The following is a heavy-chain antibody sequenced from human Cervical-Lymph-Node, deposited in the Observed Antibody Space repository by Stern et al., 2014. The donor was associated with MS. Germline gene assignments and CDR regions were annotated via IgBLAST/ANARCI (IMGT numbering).Heavy chain of an antibody. J-gene: IGHJ5*01. D-gene: IGHD2-21*02. V-gene: IGHV1-69*01. CDR3: ARGAYCGGDCYWGWFDS. CDR2: IIPLFGAA. Sequence: QVQLVQSGAEVKRPGXSVTVSCKSSGDTFSDHSISWVRRAPGHGLAWVGGIIPLFGAADYAQMFQGRVTITADESTTTAYMELSSLRSEDTAMYYCARGAYCGGDCYWGWFDSWGQGTLVTVSS. CDR1: GDTFSDHS.